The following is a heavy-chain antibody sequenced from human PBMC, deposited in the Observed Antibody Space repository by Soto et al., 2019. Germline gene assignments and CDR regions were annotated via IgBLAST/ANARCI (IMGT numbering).Heavy chain of an antibody. CDR1: GFTFSTYA. CDR2: ISGSGVST. J-gene: IGHJ4*02. V-gene: IGHV3-23*01. D-gene: IGHD2-8*01. CDR3: VKGGSVLTVYTRY. Sequence: GGSLRLSCAASGFTFSTYAMVWVRQAPGKGLEWVSGISGSGVSTNYAESVKGRFTISRDNSKNTVYLQMSSLRADDTAVYYCVKGGSVLTVYTRYWGQGTLVTVSS.